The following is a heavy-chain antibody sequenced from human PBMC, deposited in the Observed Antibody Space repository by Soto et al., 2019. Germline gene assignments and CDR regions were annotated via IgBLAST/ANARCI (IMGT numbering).Heavy chain of an antibody. V-gene: IGHV5-51*01. CDR2: IYPGDSDT. CDR3: ASSWSDSYYYYMDV. CDR1: GYSFTSYW. Sequence: GESLKISCKGSGYSFTSYWIGWVRQMLGKGLEWMGIIYPGDSDTRYSPSFQGQVTMTRNTSISTAYMELSSLRSEDTAVYYCASSWSDSYYYYMDVWGKGTTVTVSS. D-gene: IGHD1-26*01. J-gene: IGHJ6*03.